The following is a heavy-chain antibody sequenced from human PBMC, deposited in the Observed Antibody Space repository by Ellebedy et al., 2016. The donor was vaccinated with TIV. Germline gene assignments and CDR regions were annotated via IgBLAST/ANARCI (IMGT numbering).Heavy chain of an antibody. V-gene: IGHV3-21*01. CDR3: ARFRNYYDTYFDY. CDR2: ISSSSSYI. J-gene: IGHJ4*02. D-gene: IGHD3-22*01. Sequence: GESLKISCAASGFTFSSYSINWVRQAPGKGLEWVSGISSSSSYIYYADSVKGRFTISSDNAKNSLYLQMNSLRAEDTAVYYCARFRNYYDTYFDYWGQGTLVTVSS. CDR1: GFTFSSYS.